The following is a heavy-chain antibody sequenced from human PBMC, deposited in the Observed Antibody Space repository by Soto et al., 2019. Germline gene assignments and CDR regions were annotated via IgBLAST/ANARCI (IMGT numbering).Heavy chain of an antibody. CDR2: IIPVFGTA. CDR3: ARDPSLAAAGTSYGMDV. Sequence: SVKVSCKASGGTFSSYAISWVRQAPGQGLEWMGGIIPVFGTANYAQKFQGRVTITADESTSTAYMELSSLRSEDTAVYYCARDPSLAAAGTSYGMDVWGQGTTVTVSS. D-gene: IGHD6-13*01. J-gene: IGHJ6*02. CDR1: GGTFSSYA. V-gene: IGHV1-69*13.